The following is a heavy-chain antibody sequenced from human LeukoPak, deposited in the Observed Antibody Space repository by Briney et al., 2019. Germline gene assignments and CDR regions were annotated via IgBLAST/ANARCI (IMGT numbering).Heavy chain of an antibody. Sequence: DSVKVSCKASGYTFTSYDINWVRQATGQGLEWMGWMNPNIGNTGYAQKFQGRVTMTRNTSISTAYMGLSSLRSEDTAVYYCARGASSSWPFPYYYYYYMDVWGKGTTVTVSS. D-gene: IGHD6-13*01. CDR3: ARGASSSWPFPYYYYYYMDV. V-gene: IGHV1-8*01. CDR1: GYTFTSYD. J-gene: IGHJ6*03. CDR2: MNPNIGNT.